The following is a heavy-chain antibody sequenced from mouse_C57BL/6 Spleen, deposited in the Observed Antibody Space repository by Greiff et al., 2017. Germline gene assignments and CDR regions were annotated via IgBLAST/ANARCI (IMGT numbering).Heavy chain of an antibody. CDR3: ARESWYAMDY. CDR1: GYTFTSYW. CDR2: IHPNSGST. J-gene: IGHJ4*01. Sequence: QVQLQQPGAELVKPGASVKLSCKASGYTFTSYWMHWVKQRPGKGLEWIGMIHPNSGSTNYNEKFKSKATLTVDKSSSTSYMQLSSLTSEDSAVYYCARESWYAMDYWGQGTSVTVSS. V-gene: IGHV1-64*01.